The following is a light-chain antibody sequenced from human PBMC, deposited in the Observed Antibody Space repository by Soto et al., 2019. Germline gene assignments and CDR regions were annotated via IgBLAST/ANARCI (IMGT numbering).Light chain of an antibody. V-gene: IGLV1-40*01. Sequence: SVLTQPPSVSGAPGQRVTISCSGSSSNIGANYDVQWYQQVPGTAPRLLIYANNNRPLGVPDRFSGSKSGTSASLTVTGLQAEDEADYYCQSYDSSLSAHVVFGGGTKLTVL. CDR3: QSYDSSLSAHVV. J-gene: IGLJ2*01. CDR2: ANN. CDR1: SSNIGANYD.